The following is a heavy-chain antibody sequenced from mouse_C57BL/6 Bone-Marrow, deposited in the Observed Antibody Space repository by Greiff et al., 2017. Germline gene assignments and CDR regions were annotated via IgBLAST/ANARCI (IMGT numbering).Heavy chain of an antibody. CDR3: ARDYYGSSMFAY. CDR2: IDPSDSYT. Sequence: QVQLQQPGAELVKPGASVKLSCKASGYTFTSYWMRWVKQRPGQGLEWIGEIDPSDSYTNYNQKFKGKATLTVDTSSSTAYMQLSSLTSEDSAVYYCARDYYGSSMFAYWGQGTLVTVSA. D-gene: IGHD1-1*01. CDR1: GYTFTSYW. V-gene: IGHV1-50*01. J-gene: IGHJ3*01.